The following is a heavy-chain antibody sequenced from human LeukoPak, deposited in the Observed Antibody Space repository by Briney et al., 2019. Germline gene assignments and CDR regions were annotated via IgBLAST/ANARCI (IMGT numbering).Heavy chain of an antibody. CDR1: GFTFSSYS. J-gene: IGHJ4*02. CDR2: ISSSSSYI. CDR3: ARDQGWYGDFHY. Sequence: GGSLRLSCAAPGFTFSSYSMNWVRQAPGKGLEWVSSISSSSSYIYYADSVKGRFTISRDNAKNSLYLQMNSLRAEDTAVYYCARDQGWYGDFHYWGQGTLVTVSS. V-gene: IGHV3-21*01. D-gene: IGHD4-17*01.